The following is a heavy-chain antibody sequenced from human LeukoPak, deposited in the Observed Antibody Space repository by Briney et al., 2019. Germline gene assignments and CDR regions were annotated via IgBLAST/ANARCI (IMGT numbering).Heavy chain of an antibody. J-gene: IGHJ5*02. Sequence: SETLSLTCTVSGDSISSNSYYWAWIRQPPGKGLEWIGNMVHGGRTYYNPSLKSRVTISVDPSKNQFSLKLSSVTAADTAVYYCARERYCSSTSCYTEVGWFDPWGQGTLVTVSS. CDR2: MVHGGRT. D-gene: IGHD2-2*02. CDR3: ARERYCSSTSCYTEVGWFDP. CDR1: GDSISSNSYY. V-gene: IGHV4-39*07.